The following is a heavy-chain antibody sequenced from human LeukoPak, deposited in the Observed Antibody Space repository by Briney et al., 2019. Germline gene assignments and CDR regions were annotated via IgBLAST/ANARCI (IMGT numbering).Heavy chain of an antibody. CDR2: ISSSSSYI. Sequence: NSRGSLRLSCEAPGLTFSSYSINWVRQAPGKGLEWVSSISSSSSYIYYADSVKGRFTISRDKAKNSLYLQMNSLRAEDTAVYYCARGRGGWYEDYWGQGTLVTVSS. CDR1: GLTFSSYS. CDR3: ARGRGGWYEDY. D-gene: IGHD6-19*01. J-gene: IGHJ4*02. V-gene: IGHV3-21*01.